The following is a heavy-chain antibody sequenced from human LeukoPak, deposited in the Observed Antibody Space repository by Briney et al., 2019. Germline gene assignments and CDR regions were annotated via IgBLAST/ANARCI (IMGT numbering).Heavy chain of an antibody. Sequence: KASETLSLTCTVSGGSISSDYWSWLRQPPGKGLEWIGYIYYSGSTNYNPSLKSRVTISVDTSKNQFSLKLSSVTAAYTAVDYCARDGLGRIAAAGMGAFHIWGQGTMVTVSS. J-gene: IGHJ3*02. V-gene: IGHV4-59*01. CDR2: IYYSGST. D-gene: IGHD6-13*01. CDR1: GGSISSDY. CDR3: ARDGLGRIAAAGMGAFHI.